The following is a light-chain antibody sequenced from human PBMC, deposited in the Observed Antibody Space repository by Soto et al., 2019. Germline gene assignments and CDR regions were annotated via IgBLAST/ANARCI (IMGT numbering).Light chain of an antibody. CDR1: SSDVGGYNY. CDR2: EVS. Sequence: QSALTQPPSASGSPGQSITISCTGTSSDVGGYNYVSWYQQHPGKAPKLMIYEVSNRPSGVSNRFSGSKSGNTASLTISGLQAEDEADYYCSSYTSSSTSVFGTGTKVTVL. V-gene: IGLV2-14*01. CDR3: SSYTSSSTSV. J-gene: IGLJ1*01.